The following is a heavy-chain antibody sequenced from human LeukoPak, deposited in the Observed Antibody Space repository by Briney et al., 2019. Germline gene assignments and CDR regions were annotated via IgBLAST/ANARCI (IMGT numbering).Heavy chain of an antibody. CDR1: NASIISSSYY. J-gene: IGHJ6*02. CDR3: ARGPRRGDFWSGYQPPNYYYGMDV. Sequence: PSETLSLTCSVSNASIISSSYYWGWIRQPPGKGLEWIGSIYYRGRTYYNPSLKIRVTISADTSKNQFSLKLSSVTAADTAVYYCARGPRRGDFWSGYQPPNYYYGMDVWGQGTTVTVSS. V-gene: IGHV4-39*01. D-gene: IGHD3-3*01. CDR2: IYYRGRT.